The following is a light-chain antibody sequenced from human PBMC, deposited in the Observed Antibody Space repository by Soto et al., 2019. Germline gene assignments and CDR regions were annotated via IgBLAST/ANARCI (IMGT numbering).Light chain of an antibody. Sequence: QSALTQPASVSGSPGQSITISCTGTSSDVGGYNYVSWYQQHPGKAPKLMIYEVSNRPSGVSNRFSGSKSGNTASLIISGLQAEDEADYYCSSYTSSIYVVFGGGTKLTVL. CDR1: SSDVGGYNY. CDR3: SSYTSSIYVV. CDR2: EVS. J-gene: IGLJ2*01. V-gene: IGLV2-14*01.